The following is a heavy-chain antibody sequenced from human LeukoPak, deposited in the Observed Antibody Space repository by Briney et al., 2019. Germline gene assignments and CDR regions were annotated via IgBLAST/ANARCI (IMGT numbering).Heavy chain of an antibody. Sequence: RPGGSLRLSCAASGSTFSTYAMTWVRQAPGKGLEWVSSISAGGGATYYADSVKGRFTVSRDSSKNTLYLQMNSLRAEDTAVYYCAKSGYYGFYFDYWGQGTLVTVSS. V-gene: IGHV3-23*01. J-gene: IGHJ4*02. CDR3: AKSGYYGFYFDY. D-gene: IGHD3-3*01. CDR2: ISAGGGAT. CDR1: GSTFSTYA.